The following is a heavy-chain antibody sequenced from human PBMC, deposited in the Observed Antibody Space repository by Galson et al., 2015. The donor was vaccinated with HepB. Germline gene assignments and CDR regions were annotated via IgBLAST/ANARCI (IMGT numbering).Heavy chain of an antibody. Sequence: SLRLSCAGSGFNFDDYAMHWVRQAPGKGLEWVSGISWNSGDIGYADSVKGRFTISRDNARNSLYLQMNSLRIEDTALYYCAKDRWERLYKAFDIWGQGTMVTVSS. V-gene: IGHV3-9*01. J-gene: IGHJ3*02. D-gene: IGHD1-26*01. CDR2: ISWNSGDI. CDR1: GFNFDDYA. CDR3: AKDRWERLYKAFDI.